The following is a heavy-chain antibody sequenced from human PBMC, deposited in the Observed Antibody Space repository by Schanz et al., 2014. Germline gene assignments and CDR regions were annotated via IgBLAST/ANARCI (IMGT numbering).Heavy chain of an antibody. CDR1: GGTFSSDT. Sequence: QVHLVQSGAEVKKPGSSVKVSCKASGGTFSSDTFSWVRQAPGQGLEWMGRIVPIAGITNYAQRFQGRVTITADKSSDTAYMELSSLRSEDTAVYYCAREVGLYDRGWCEPWGQGTLVTVSS. D-gene: IGHD3-22*01. CDR2: IVPIAGIT. J-gene: IGHJ5*02. V-gene: IGHV1-69*08. CDR3: AREVGLYDRGWCEP.